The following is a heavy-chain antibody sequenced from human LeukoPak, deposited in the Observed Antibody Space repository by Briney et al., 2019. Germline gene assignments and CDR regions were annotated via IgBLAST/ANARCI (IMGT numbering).Heavy chain of an antibody. CDR2: MNEDGSEK. D-gene: IGHD4-11*01. J-gene: IGHJ4*02. Sequence: GGSLRLSCAASGFAFSNYWMSWVRQAPGKGLEWVANMNEDGSEKNYVDSVKGRFTISRDNAQDSLYLQMNSLRAEDTAVYYCARDRGYSSFDYWGQGTLLTVSS. V-gene: IGHV3-7*01. CDR1: GFAFSNYW. CDR3: ARDRGYSSFDY.